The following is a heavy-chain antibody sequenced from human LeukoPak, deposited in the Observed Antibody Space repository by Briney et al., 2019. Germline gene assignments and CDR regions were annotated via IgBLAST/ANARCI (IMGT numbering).Heavy chain of an antibody. CDR2: IIPILGKA. CDR3: AGGIAAAGPYAFDI. Sequence: GASVKVSCKASGGTFSSYAISWVRQAPGQGLEWMGRIIPILGKANYAQKLQGRVTITADKSTSTAYMELSSLRSEDTAVYYCAGGIAAAGPYAFDIWGQGTMVTVSS. D-gene: IGHD6-13*01. CDR1: GGTFSSYA. V-gene: IGHV1-69*04. J-gene: IGHJ3*02.